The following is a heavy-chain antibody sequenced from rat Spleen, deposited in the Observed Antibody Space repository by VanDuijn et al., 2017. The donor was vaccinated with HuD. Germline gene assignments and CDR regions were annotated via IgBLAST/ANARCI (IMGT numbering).Heavy chain of an antibody. CDR1: GFTFSNCD. CDR3: TTMGNYFNY. CDR2: INYDGSST. J-gene: IGHJ2*01. Sequence: EVQLVESDGGLVQPGKSLKLSCAASGFTFSNCDMAWVRQAPTKGLEWVASINYDGSSTYYRDSVKGRFTISRDKAKNTLYLQMDSLRSEDTAPYYCTTMGNYFNYWGQGVMVTVSS. V-gene: IGHV5-20*01. D-gene: IGHD1-7*01.